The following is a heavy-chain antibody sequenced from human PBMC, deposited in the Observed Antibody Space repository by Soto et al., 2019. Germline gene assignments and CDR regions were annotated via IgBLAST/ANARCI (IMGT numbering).Heavy chain of an antibody. CDR3: ARIPDLLSWSGPETWFDP. J-gene: IGHJ5*02. CDR2: IIPIFGTA. CDR1: GGTFSSYA. V-gene: IGHV1-69*06. D-gene: IGHD3-3*01. Sequence: QVQLVQSGAEVKKPGSSVKVSCKASGGTFSSYAISWVRQAPGQGLEWMGGIIPIFGTANYAQKFRGRVTITADKSTSTAYMELSSLRSEDTAVYYCARIPDLLSWSGPETWFDPWGQGALVTVSS.